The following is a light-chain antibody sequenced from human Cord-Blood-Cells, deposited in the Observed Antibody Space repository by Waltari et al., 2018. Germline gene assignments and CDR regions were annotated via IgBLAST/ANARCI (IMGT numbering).Light chain of an antibody. CDR2: DVS. J-gene: IGLJ3*02. CDR1: SSDVGGYTS. CDR3: SSYTSSSTWV. Sequence: QSALTQPASVSGSPGQSITISCTGTSSDVGGYTSVPWYQQHPGKAPKLMIYDVSKRPSGVSNRFSGSKSGNTASLTISGLQAEDEADYYCSSYTSSSTWVFGGGTKLTVL. V-gene: IGLV2-14*01.